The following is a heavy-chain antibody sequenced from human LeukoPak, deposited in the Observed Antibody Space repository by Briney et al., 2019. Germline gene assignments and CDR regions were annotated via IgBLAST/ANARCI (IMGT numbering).Heavy chain of an antibody. CDR1: GYSISSGYY. J-gene: IGHJ5*02. D-gene: IGHD5-18*01. V-gene: IGHV4-38-2*02. Sequence: SETLSLTCTVSGYSISSGYYWGWIRQPPGKGLEWIGSIYHSGSTYYNPSLKSRVTISVDTSKNQFSLKLSSVTAADTAVYYCARGLGYSRNNWFDPWGQGTLVTVSS. CDR2: IYHSGST. CDR3: ARGLGYSRNNWFDP.